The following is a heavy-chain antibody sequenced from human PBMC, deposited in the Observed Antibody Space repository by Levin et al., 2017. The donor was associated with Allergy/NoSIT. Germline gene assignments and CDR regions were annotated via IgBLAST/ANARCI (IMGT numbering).Heavy chain of an antibody. D-gene: IGHD2/OR15-2a*01. J-gene: IGHJ6*02. CDR3: AQLRGWPFTHPHPGRIIGDV. CDR1: GGTFSSYA. Sequence: SVKVSCKSSGGTFSSYAITWVRQAPGQGLEWMGGIIPIFGTAHYAQKFQGKVTITADESTTTVYMDLNSLRSEDTAVYYCAQLRGWPFTHPHPGRIIGDVWGQGTTVTVSS. CDR2: IIPIFGTA. V-gene: IGHV1-69*13.